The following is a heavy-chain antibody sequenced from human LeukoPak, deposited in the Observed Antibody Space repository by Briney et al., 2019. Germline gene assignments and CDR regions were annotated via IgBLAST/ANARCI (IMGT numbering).Heavy chain of an antibody. CDR3: YSMGY. CDR1: GGSISRGTTYY. J-gene: IGHJ4*02. V-gene: IGHV4-39*01. D-gene: IGHD2-15*01. Sequence: PSETLSLTCTVSGGSISRGTTYYWAWVRQPPGKGLEWIASIHYSGSTYYNPSLKSRVTIAVDTRNNQFSLRLSSVTAADTAVFYCYSMGYWGQGTLVTVSS. CDR2: IHYSGST.